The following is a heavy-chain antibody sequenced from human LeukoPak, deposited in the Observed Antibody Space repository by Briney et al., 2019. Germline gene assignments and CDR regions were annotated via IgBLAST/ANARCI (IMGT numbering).Heavy chain of an antibody. J-gene: IGHJ4*02. CDR2: IYTSGST. V-gene: IGHV4-4*07. CDR3: ARAEPRGYDCCVYDY. D-gene: IGHD5-12*01. CDR1: GGSISSYY. Sequence: PSETLSLTCTVSGGSISSYYWSWIRQPAGKGLEWIGRIYTSGSTNYNPSLKSRVTTSVDTSKNQFSLKLSSVTAADTAVYYCARAEPRGYDCCVYDYWGQGTLVTVSS.